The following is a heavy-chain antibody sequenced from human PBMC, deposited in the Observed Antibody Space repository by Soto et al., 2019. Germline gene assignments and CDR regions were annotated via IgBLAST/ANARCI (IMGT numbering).Heavy chain of an antibody. V-gene: IGHV4-39*01. CDR3: ARLLVATITLDY. D-gene: IGHD5-12*01. CDR2: IYYSGST. CDR1: GGSISSSSYY. Sequence: SETLSLTCTVSGGSISSSSYYWGWIRQPPGKGLEWIGSIYYSGSTYYNPSLKSRVTISVDTSKNQFSLKLSSVTAADTAVYYCARLLVATITLDYWGQGTLVTVSS. J-gene: IGHJ4*02.